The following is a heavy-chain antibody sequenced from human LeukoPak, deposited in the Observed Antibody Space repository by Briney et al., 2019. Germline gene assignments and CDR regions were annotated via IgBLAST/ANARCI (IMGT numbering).Heavy chain of an antibody. CDR2: IRYDGSKK. CDR1: GFTFSSYG. D-gene: IGHD3-3*01. V-gene: IGHV3-30*02. J-gene: IGHJ6*03. Sequence: PGGSLRISCAAFGFTFSSYGMHWVRPGPGKGLGWVAFIRYDGSKKYYADSVKGRFTISRDNSKNTLYLQMNSLRAEDTAVYYCAKMGGTYYDFWSGYYYYYYMDVWGKGTTVTVSS. CDR3: AKMGGTYYDFWSGYYYYYYMDV.